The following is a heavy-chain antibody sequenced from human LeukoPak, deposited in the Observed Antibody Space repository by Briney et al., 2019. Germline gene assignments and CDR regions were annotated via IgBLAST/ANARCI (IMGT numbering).Heavy chain of an antibody. CDR3: ARKMKTGDRVGTFDI. D-gene: IGHD1-1*01. V-gene: IGHV3-21*01. J-gene: IGHJ3*02. CDR2: IGTDGSYI. Sequence: SGGSLRLSCAASGFTFSSHNMNWVRQAPMKGLEWVSSIGTDGSYIYYADSVQGRFTISRDNAKNSLYLQMNSLTAEDTAVYYCARKMKTGDRVGTFDIWGQGTMVTVSS. CDR1: GFTFSSHN.